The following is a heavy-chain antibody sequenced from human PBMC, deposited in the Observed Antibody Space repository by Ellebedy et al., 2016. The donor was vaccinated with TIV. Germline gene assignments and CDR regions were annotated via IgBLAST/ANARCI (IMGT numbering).Heavy chain of an antibody. CDR2: MNPNSGDS. CDR1: GYTFTSYY. CDR3: ARVPLTGYAYDY. J-gene: IGHJ4*02. D-gene: IGHD3-9*01. Sequence: ASVKVSCKASGYTFTSYYVHWVRQAPGQGLEWVGWMNPNSGDSNFAQKFQARATMTRDESISTAYTELSGLGSDDTAVYYCARVPLTGYAYDYWGQGTLVTVSS. V-gene: IGHV1-2*02.